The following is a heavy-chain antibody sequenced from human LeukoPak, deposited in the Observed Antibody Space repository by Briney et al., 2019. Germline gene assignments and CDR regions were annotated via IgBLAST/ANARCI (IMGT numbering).Heavy chain of an antibody. CDR3: AKQLGYCSDGSCYFPY. D-gene: IGHD2-15*01. Sequence: GGSLRLSCAASGFTFYSYAMNWVRQAPGKGLEWISYSSSSGSTIYYADSVKGRFTISRDNSKSTLCLQMNSLRAEDTAVYYCAKQLGYCSDGSCYFPYWGQGTLVTVSS. CDR2: SSSSGSTI. CDR1: GFTFYSYA. J-gene: IGHJ4*02. V-gene: IGHV3-48*01.